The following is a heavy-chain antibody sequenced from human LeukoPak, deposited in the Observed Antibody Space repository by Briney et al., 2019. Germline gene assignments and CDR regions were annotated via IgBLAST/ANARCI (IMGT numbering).Heavy chain of an antibody. CDR1: GFTFSSHA. V-gene: IGHV3-23*01. Sequence: AGGSLRLSCAASGFTFSSHAMSWVRRAPGEGLEWVSTISGGGGYIYYADSVKGRFTISRDNPKNTLYLQMNSLRAEDTAVYYCAKVRASSYYDSSAYYYDGLDYWGQGTLVTVSS. J-gene: IGHJ4*02. CDR3: AKVRASSYYDSSAYYYDGLDY. D-gene: IGHD3-22*01. CDR2: ISGGGGYI.